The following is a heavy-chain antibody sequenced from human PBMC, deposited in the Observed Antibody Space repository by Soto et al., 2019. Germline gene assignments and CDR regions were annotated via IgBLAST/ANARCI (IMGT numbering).Heavy chain of an antibody. CDR1: GGTFSSYA. Sequence: ASVKVSCKASGGTFSSYAISWVRQAPGQGLEWMGGIIPIFGTANYAQKFQGRVTITADESTSTAYMELSSLRSEDTAVYYCARVYVPKGLGGPYDSSGYYLEDYYYGMDVWGQGTTVTVSS. D-gene: IGHD3-22*01. CDR3: ARVYVPKGLGGPYDSSGYYLEDYYYGMDV. V-gene: IGHV1-69*13. CDR2: IIPIFGTA. J-gene: IGHJ6*02.